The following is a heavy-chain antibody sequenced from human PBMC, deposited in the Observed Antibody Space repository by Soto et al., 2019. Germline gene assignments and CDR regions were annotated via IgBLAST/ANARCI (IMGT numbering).Heavy chain of an antibody. CDR2: ISWNSGSI. D-gene: IGHD2-15*01. CDR1: GFTFDDYA. J-gene: IGHJ4*02. Sequence: EVQLVESGGGLVQPGRSLRLSCAASGFTFDDYAMHWVRQAPGKGLEWVSGISWNSGSIGYADSVKGRFTISRDNAKNSLYLQMNSLRAEDTALYYCAKDKSRSSRALGFDYWGQGTLFTVSS. CDR3: AKDKSRSSRALGFDY. V-gene: IGHV3-9*01.